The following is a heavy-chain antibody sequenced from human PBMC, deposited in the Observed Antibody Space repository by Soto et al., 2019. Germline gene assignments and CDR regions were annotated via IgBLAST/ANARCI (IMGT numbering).Heavy chain of an antibody. CDR1: GGSISSYY. CDR3: ARRYGYSFDY. J-gene: IGHJ4*02. Sequence: QVQLQESGPGLVKPSETLSLTCTVSGGSISSYYWSWIRQPPGKGLEWIGYIYYSGSTNYNPSLRSRVTIPVDTSKTQFALKLSSVTAADTAVYYCARRYGYSFDYWGQGTLVTVSS. D-gene: IGHD1-1*01. CDR2: IYYSGST. V-gene: IGHV4-59*08.